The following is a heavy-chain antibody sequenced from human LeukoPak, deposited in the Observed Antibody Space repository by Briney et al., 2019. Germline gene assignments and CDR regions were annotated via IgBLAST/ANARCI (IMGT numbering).Heavy chain of an antibody. J-gene: IGHJ4*02. D-gene: IGHD6-13*01. Sequence: GGSMRLSCAASGFTFSNYWMSWVRQAPGKGLEWVANIKLDGSEKYYVDSVKGRFTISRDNAKNSLYLQMNSLRAEDTAVFYCARDPGYSSSPYYLDYWGQGTLVTVSS. CDR3: ARDPGYSSSPYYLDY. CDR2: IKLDGSEK. V-gene: IGHV3-7*01. CDR1: GFTFSNYW.